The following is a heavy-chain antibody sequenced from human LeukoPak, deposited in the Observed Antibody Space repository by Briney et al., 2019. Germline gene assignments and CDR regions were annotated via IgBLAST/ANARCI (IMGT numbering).Heavy chain of an antibody. J-gene: IGHJ4*02. CDR2: IIPIFGTA. V-gene: IGHV1-69*05. D-gene: IGHD3-22*01. CDR3: ARGRYYYDSSGYPSYYFDY. CDR1: GGTFSSYA. Sequence: SVKVSCKASGGTFSSYAISWVRQAPGQGLEWMGGIIPIFGTANYAQKLQGRVTITTDESTSTAYMELSRLRSEDTAVYYCARGRYYYDSSGYPSYYFDYWGQGTLVTVSS.